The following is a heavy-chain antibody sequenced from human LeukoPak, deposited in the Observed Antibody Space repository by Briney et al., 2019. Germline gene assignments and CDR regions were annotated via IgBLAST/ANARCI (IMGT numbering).Heavy chain of an antibody. V-gene: IGHV3-11*05. CDR1: GFTLSDNY. D-gene: IGHD3-10*01. Sequence: PAGSLTLSCAASGFTLSDNYMSWIRPAPGEGLEWVSYISCKTSYTDDAEPVKHGYTIARDNAKNSLYLQRICLRAEDTAVYYCARDVGFGEFPWYFDYWGQGPLVTVSS. J-gene: IGHJ4*02. CDR2: ISCKTSYT. CDR3: ARDVGFGEFPWYFDY.